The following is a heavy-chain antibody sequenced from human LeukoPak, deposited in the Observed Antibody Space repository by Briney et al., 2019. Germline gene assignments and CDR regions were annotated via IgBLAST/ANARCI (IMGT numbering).Heavy chain of an antibody. CDR2: ISSGSSAI. CDR1: GFTFTSHA. Sequence: GGSLRLSCAAPGFTFTSHAMNWVRQAPGKGLEWLSYISSGSSAIYYADSVKGRFTISGDNAKNSLYLQMNSLRADDTAVYYCSSERNRAYDMDVWGQGTTVTVSS. CDR3: SSERNRAYDMDV. V-gene: IGHV3-48*01. J-gene: IGHJ6*02.